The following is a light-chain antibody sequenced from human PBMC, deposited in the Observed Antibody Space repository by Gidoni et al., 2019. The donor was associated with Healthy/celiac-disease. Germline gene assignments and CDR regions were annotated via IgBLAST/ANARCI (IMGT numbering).Light chain of an antibody. V-gene: IGKV1-39*01. Sequence: DIQMTQSPSSLSASVGDRVTITCRASQSIRSYLNWYQQKPGKAPKLLIYAASSLQSGVPSRFSGSGSGTDFTLTISSLQPEDFATYYCQQSYSTLLSFXGXTKVEIK. CDR3: QQSYSTLLS. CDR2: AAS. CDR1: QSIRSY. J-gene: IGKJ4*01.